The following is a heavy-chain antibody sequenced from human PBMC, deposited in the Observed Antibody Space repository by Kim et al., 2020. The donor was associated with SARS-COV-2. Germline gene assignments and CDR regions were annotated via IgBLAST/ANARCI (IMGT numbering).Heavy chain of an antibody. CDR2: IYYSGST. CDR1: GGSISSSSYY. CDR3: ARHQLYDYVWQTNWYFDL. J-gene: IGHJ2*01. Sequence: SETLSLTCTVSGGSISSSSYYWGWIRQPPGKGLEWIGSIYYSGSTYYNPSLKSRVTISVDTSKNQFSLKLSSVTAADTAVYYCARHQLYDYVWQTNWYFDLWGRGTLVTVSS. D-gene: IGHD3-16*01. V-gene: IGHV4-39*01.